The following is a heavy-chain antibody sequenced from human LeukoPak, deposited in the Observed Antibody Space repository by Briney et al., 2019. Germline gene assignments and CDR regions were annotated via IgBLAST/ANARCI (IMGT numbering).Heavy chain of an antibody. D-gene: IGHD2-15*01. CDR1: GFTFSSYA. CDR3: AKDRKTPYCSGGSCYSGFDY. J-gene: IGHJ4*02. Sequence: GGSLRLSCAASGFTFSSYAMSWVRQAPGKGLEWVSAISGSGGSTYYADSVKGRFTISRDNSKNTPYLQMNSLRAEDTAVYYCAKDRKTPYCSGGSCYSGFDYWGQGTLVTVSS. V-gene: IGHV3-23*01. CDR2: ISGSGGST.